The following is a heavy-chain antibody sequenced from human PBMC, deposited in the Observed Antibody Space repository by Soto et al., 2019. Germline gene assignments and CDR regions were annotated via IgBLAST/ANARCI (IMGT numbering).Heavy chain of an antibody. CDR2: ISYDGSNK. Sequence: QVQLVESGGGVVQPGRSLRLSCAASGFTFSSYAMHWVRQAPGKGLEWVAVISYDGSNKYYADSVKGRFTISRDNSKNTLYLQMNSLRAEDTAVYYCARGDYYDSSGYDRWGQGTLVTVSS. D-gene: IGHD3-22*01. CDR1: GFTFSSYA. CDR3: ARGDYYDSSGYDR. V-gene: IGHV3-30-3*01. J-gene: IGHJ4*02.